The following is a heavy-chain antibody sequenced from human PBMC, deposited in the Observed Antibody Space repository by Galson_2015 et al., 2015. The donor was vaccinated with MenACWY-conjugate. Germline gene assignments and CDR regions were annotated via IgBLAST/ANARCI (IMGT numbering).Heavy chain of an antibody. D-gene: IGHD6-13*01. J-gene: IGHJ4*02. CDR3: AKKFGSSSWFWGFDS. Sequence: SLRLSCAASGFTFSGYAMTWVRQAPGKGLEWVSVISGSGGTIYYAESVKGRFTISRDNSKNTLFLEMNSLRAEDTAVYYWAKKFGSSSWFWGFDSWGQGTLVTVSS. V-gene: IGHV3-23*01. CDR2: ISGSGGTI. CDR1: GFTFSGYA.